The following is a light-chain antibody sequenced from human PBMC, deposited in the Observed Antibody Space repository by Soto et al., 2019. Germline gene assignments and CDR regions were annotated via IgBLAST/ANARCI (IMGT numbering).Light chain of an antibody. V-gene: IGKV3-20*01. CDR3: QHYGTSRLT. CDR1: QSVSSSQ. CDR2: GAS. J-gene: IGKJ4*01. Sequence: EIVLTQSPGTLSLSPGERATLSCRASQSVSSSQLVWYQQKLGQAPRLLIYGASSRATGIPDRFSGSGSGTDFTLTISRLEPEDFAVYYCQHYGTSRLTFGGGTKVELK.